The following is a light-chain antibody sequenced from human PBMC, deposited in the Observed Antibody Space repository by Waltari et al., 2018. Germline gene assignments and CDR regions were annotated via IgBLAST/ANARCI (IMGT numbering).Light chain of an antibody. CDR3: QKYGSLPAT. CDR2: DAS. Sequence: EIMLTQSPGTLSLSPGERATTSCRASQSISKYLAWYQQKPGQAPRLRIYDASIRATGIPDRFSGSGYGTDFSLTISRLEPEDYAVYYCQKYGSLPATFGRGTKVEIK. CDR1: QSISKY. V-gene: IGKV3-20*01. J-gene: IGKJ1*01.